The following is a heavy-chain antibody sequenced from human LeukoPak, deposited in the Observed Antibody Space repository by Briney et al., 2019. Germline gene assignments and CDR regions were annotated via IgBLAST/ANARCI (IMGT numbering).Heavy chain of an antibody. V-gene: IGHV3-7*01. CDR3: ARQRGSGCLDY. J-gene: IGHJ4*02. D-gene: IGHD6-19*01. CDR2: IKQDVSET. Sequence: GRSLRLSCAASRFTLSNYWMSWVRQAPRKGLEWVANIKQDVSETYYVDPVKGQFTNSRDNAKNSLSLQMNSLRAEDTAGYYCARQRGSGCLDYWGEGTLVSVSS. CDR1: RFTLSNYW.